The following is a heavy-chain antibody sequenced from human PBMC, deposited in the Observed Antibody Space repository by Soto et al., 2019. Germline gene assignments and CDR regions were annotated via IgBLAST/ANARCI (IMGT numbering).Heavy chain of an antibody. V-gene: IGHV3-15*07. J-gene: IGHJ4*02. CDR2: IRTKPEGETT. D-gene: IGHD1-1*01. Sequence: EVQLLESGGGLVKPGGSLRLSCAASGVSFSSAWMNWVRQAPGKGLEWVGRIRTKPEGETTDYPAPVTGRFTISRDDSKTTLYLQMTSLKIEDPAVYYCTTGSNEGYWGQGTLVTVSS. CDR3: TTGSNEGY. CDR1: GVSFSSAW.